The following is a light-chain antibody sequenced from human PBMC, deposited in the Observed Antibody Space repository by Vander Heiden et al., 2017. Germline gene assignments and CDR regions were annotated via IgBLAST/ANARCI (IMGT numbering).Light chain of an antibody. CDR2: AAS. Sequence: DIQMTQSPSTLSASVGDRVTITCRASQSISSYLNWYQQKPVKAPKLLIYAASSLQSGVPSRFSGSGSVRDFTLTIDRLQPEDFATYYFQHSDSTPITFGGGTKVEIK. V-gene: IGKV1-39*01. J-gene: IGKJ4*01. CDR1: QSISSY. CDR3: QHSDSTPIT.